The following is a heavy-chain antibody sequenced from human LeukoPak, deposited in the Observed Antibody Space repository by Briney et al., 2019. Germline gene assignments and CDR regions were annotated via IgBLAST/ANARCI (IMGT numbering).Heavy chain of an antibody. Sequence: ASVKVSCKASGGTFSSYAISWVRQAPGKGLEWMGGIIPIFGTANYAQKFQGRVTITTDESTSTAYMELSSLRSEDTAVYYCARGGSDSSGYYGYWGQGTLVTVSS. CDR3: ARGGSDSSGYYGY. CDR2: IIPIFGTA. V-gene: IGHV1-69*05. D-gene: IGHD3-22*01. CDR1: GGTFSSYA. J-gene: IGHJ4*02.